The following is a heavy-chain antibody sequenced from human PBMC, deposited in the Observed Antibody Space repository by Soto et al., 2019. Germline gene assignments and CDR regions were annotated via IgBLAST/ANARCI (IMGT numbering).Heavy chain of an antibody. Sequence: EVQLVESGGGLVQPGGPLSFSCEASGFTFSGYWMSWVRQAPGKGLEWVANIKQDGSEQFYVDSVKGRFTISRDNAKNSLYLQMNSLRAEDTAVYYCAREAVWGQGTTVTVSS. CDR1: GFTFSGYW. CDR2: IKQDGSEQ. CDR3: AREAV. V-gene: IGHV3-7*05. J-gene: IGHJ6*02.